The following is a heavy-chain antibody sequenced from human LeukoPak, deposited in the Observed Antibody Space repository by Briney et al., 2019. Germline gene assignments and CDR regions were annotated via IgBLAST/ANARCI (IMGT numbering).Heavy chain of an antibody. V-gene: IGHV3-9*01. CDR3: ARRSGFYFDY. Sequence: GGSLRLSCAASGFTFDDYAMHWVRQAPGKGLEWVSGISWNSGSIGYADSVKGRFTISRDNSKNTLYLQMNSLRDEDTAIYYCARRSGFYFDYWGQGTLVIVS. J-gene: IGHJ4*02. D-gene: IGHD3-10*01. CDR1: GFTFDDYA. CDR2: ISWNSGSI.